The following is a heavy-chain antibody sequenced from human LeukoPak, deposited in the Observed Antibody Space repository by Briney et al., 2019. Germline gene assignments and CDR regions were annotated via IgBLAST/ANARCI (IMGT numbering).Heavy chain of an antibody. D-gene: IGHD6-19*01. J-gene: IGHJ4*02. CDR2: VHSSGST. CDR1: GASVNIGNYY. CDR3: ARDGGSGFDY. V-gene: IGHV4-61*02. Sequence: SETLSLTCTVSGASVNIGNYYWTWIPQPAGKGLEWIGRVHSSGSTNYNPSLTSRVTMSVDTSKNQFSLKLSSVTAADTAVYYCARDGGSGFDYWGQGTLVTVSS.